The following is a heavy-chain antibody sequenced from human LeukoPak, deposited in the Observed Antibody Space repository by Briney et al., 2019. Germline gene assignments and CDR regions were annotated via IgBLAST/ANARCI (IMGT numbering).Heavy chain of an antibody. Sequence: GGSLRLSCAASGFTFSSYAMSWVRQAPGKGLEWVSAISGSGGSTYYADSVKGRFTISRDNSKNTLYLRMNSLRAEDTAVYYCAKAVGTVTSSGYFDYWGQGTLVTVSS. CDR2: ISGSGGST. CDR3: AKAVGTVTSSGYFDY. CDR1: GFTFSSYA. J-gene: IGHJ4*02. D-gene: IGHD4-17*01. V-gene: IGHV3-23*01.